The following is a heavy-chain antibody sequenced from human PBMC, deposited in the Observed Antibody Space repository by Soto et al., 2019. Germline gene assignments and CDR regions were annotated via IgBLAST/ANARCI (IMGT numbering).Heavy chain of an antibody. Sequence: DVQLVESGGVLIQPGESLRLSCAAVGLTISGKKYVAWVRQAPGKGLEWVSALYDVDGSFYADSVTGRFTTSSDSSKTTVYLQMNDLRPDDTAVYYCATWHEREHAFDVWGQGTTVTISS. V-gene: IGHV3-53*01. J-gene: IGHJ3*01. CDR3: ATWHEREHAFDV. D-gene: IGHD1-1*01. CDR1: GLTISGKKY. CDR2: LYDVDGS.